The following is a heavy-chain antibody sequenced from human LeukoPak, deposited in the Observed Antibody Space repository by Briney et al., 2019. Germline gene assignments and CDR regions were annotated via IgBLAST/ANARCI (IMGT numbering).Heavy chain of an antibody. D-gene: IGHD2-15*01. J-gene: IGHJ4*02. CDR1: GYTLTELS. Sequence: VASVKVSCKVSGYTLTELSMHWVRQAPGKGLEWMGGFDPEDGETIYAQKFQGRVTMTEDTSTDTAYMELSSLRSEDTAVYYCATSVVAATLWSLDFDYWGQGALVTVSS. CDR3: ATSVVAATLWSLDFDY. V-gene: IGHV1-24*01. CDR2: FDPEDGET.